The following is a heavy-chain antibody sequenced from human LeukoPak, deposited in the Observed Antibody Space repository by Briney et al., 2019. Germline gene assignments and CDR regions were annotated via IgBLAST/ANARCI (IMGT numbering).Heavy chain of an antibody. J-gene: IGHJ4*02. D-gene: IGHD3-10*01. V-gene: IGHV3-33*01. CDR2: IWYDGNNK. CDR3: ARDCCASGSLDY. Sequence: GRSLRLSCAASGFTFSNYGMHWVRQAPGKGLEWVAVIWYDGNNKDYADSVKGRFTISRDNAKNSLYLQMNTLRAEDTAVYYCARDCCASGSLDYWGQGALVTVSS. CDR1: GFTFSNYG.